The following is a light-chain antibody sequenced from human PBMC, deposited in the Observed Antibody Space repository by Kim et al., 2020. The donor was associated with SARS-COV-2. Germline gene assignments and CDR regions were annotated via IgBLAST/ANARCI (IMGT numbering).Light chain of an antibody. J-gene: IGLJ2*01. V-gene: IGLV3-9*01. CDR2: RDK. Sequence: VALGQTARITCGGTSIGNKNVHWYQQKPGQAPVLVIYRDKKSPSGIPARFSGSNSGNTATLTISGAQAGDEADYYCQVWDSSTVLFGGGTRLTVL. CDR1: SIGNKN. CDR3: QVWDSSTVL.